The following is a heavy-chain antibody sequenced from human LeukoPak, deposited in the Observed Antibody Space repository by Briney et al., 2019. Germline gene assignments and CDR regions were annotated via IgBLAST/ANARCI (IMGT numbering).Heavy chain of an antibody. V-gene: IGHV4-38-2*02. CDR1: GYSISSGYY. D-gene: IGHD2-15*01. CDR3: ARELGCSGGSCFRWFDP. Sequence: SETLSLTCAVSGYSISSGYYWGWIRQPPGKGLEWIGSIYHSGSTYYNPSLKRRVTISVDTSKNQFSLKLSSVTAADTAVYYCARELGCSGGSCFRWFDPWGQGTLVTVSS. CDR2: IYHSGST. J-gene: IGHJ5*02.